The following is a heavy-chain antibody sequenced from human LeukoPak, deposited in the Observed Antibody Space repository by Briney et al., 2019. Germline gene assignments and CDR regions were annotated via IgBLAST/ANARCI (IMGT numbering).Heavy chain of an antibody. V-gene: IGHV4-59*01. J-gene: IGHJ6*03. CDR3: ARRAAAVGTYYMDV. CDR1: GGSISPYY. CDR2: IYYSGGT. Sequence: SETLSLTCTVSGGSISPYYWNWIRQPPGKGLEWIGYIYYSGGTNYNVSLTSRVTISVDTSQNQFSLRLISVTAADTAVYYCARRAAAVGTYYMDVWGKGTTVTVSS. D-gene: IGHD6-13*01.